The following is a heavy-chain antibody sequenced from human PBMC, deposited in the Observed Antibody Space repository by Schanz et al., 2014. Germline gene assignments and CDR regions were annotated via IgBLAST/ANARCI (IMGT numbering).Heavy chain of an antibody. V-gene: IGHV3-23*01. Sequence: EVQLLESGGGLVQPGGSLRLSCSASGFTFSTFAMHWVRQARGKGLEWVSAMNESHSTIYYADSVRGRFTISRDNAENTLFLQMNSLRVEDTAVYYCAASSGWHPSTDYWGQGTLVTVSS. D-gene: IGHD6-19*01. J-gene: IGHJ4*02. CDR1: GFTFSTFA. CDR2: MNESHSTI. CDR3: AASSGWHPSTDY.